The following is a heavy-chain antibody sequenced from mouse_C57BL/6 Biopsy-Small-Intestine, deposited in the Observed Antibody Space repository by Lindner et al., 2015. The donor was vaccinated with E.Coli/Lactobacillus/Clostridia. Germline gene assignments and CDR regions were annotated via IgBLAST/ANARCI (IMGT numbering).Heavy chain of an antibody. CDR2: IIPIFDTP. CDR3: ARGGTGTEVGARYEEPYYYQFGMDV. V-gene: IGHV1S40*01. J-gene: IGHJ1*01. CDR1: GGIFNTYS. Sequence: SVKVSCKASGGIFNTYSFTWVRQAPGQGLEWMGGIIPIFDTPNYAQKFQGRVTITADESTSTAYMELSSLRSEDTAVYYCARGGTGTEVGARYEEPYYYQFGMDVWGQGTTVTVSS. D-gene: IGHD2-10*01.